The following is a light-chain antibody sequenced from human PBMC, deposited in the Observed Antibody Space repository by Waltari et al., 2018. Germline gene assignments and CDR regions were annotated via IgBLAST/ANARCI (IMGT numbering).Light chain of an antibody. CDR1: QNVKNN. CDR3: QQYDNWPPIT. CDR2: GAS. J-gene: IGKJ5*01. Sequence: EIVMTQSPATLSVSPGERATLSCRTSQNVKNNLAWYQQKPGQAPRLLIYGASTRATGIPARFSGSGAGREFTLTSSSVQSEDFAVYYCQQYDNWPPITFGQGTRLEIK. V-gene: IGKV3-15*01.